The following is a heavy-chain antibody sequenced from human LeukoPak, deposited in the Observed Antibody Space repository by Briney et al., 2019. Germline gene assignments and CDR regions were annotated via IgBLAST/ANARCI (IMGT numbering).Heavy chain of an antibody. J-gene: IGHJ4*02. V-gene: IGHV3-33*08. CDR1: GFIFSGYG. CDR2: IAYDGSRA. CDR3: TRYNNDHFDY. Sequence: GGSLRLSCTGSGFIFSGYGIHWVRQAPGKGLEWVAVIAYDGSRAFYADSVKGRFTISRDNSKNTMSVQMDDLGAEDTAVYYCTRYNNDHFDYWGQGTLVTVSS. D-gene: IGHD1-14*01.